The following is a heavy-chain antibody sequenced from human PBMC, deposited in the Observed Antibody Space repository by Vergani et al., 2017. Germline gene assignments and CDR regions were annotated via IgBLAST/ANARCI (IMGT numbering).Heavy chain of an antibody. Sequence: EVQLVESGGGLVQPGGSLRLSCAASGFTFSSYGMNWVRQAPGKGLEWVSYISSSSSTIYYADSVKGRFTISRDNAKNSLYLQMNSLRAEDTAVYYCARXPDYYDFWSGYKQKYYYYYMDVWGKGTTVTVSS. CDR2: ISSSSSTI. V-gene: IGHV3-48*04. J-gene: IGHJ6*03. D-gene: IGHD3-3*01. CDR1: GFTFSSYG. CDR3: ARXPDYYDFWSGYKQKYYYYYMDV.